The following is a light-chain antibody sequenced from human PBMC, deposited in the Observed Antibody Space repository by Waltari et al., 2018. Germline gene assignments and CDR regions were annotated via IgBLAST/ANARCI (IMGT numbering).Light chain of an antibody. CDR3: SSFTSLRSVI. J-gene: IGLJ2*01. Sequence: QSALTQPASVSGSPGQSITITCTGTTNNFVSWYQLHPGNPPRLIISGVTYRPSGVPTRFSGSKSSDTASLTISGVQAEDEAHYYCSSFTSLRSVIFGGGTTLTVL. CDR2: GVT. V-gene: IGLV2-14*01. CDR1: TNNF.